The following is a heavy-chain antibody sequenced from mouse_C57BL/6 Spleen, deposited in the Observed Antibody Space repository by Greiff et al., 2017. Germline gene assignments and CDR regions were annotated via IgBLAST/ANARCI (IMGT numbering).Heavy chain of an antibody. J-gene: IGHJ4*01. D-gene: IGHD1-1*01. Sequence: EVQLQQSVAELVRPGASVKLSCTASGFNIKNTHMHWVKQRPEQGLEWIGRIDPANGNTKYAPKFQGKATITADTSSNTAYLQLSSLTSEDTAIYYCAPSITTVVATDYAMDYWGQGTSVTVSS. CDR1: GFNIKNTH. CDR2: IDPANGNT. CDR3: APSITTVVATDYAMDY. V-gene: IGHV14-3*01.